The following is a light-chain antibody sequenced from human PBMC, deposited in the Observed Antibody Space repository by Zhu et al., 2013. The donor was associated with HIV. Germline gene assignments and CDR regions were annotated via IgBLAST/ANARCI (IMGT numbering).Light chain of an antibody. Sequence: AIQLTQSPSSLSASVGDRVTITCRASQGISSYLAWYQQKPGKAPKLLIYDASTLKTGVPSRFSGSGSETEFTLTITSLQPEDIATYYCQHYDNLPLTFGGGSKVEIK. CDR1: QGISSY. V-gene: IGKV1D-13*01. J-gene: IGKJ4*01. CDR2: DAS. CDR3: QHYDNLPLT.